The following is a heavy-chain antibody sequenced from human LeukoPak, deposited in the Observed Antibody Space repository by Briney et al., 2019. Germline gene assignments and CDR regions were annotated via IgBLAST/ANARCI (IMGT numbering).Heavy chain of an antibody. Sequence: PSETLSLTCTVSGVSISSSNSYWGWIRQPPGKGLEWIGSIYYSGNTYYNASLKSQVSISIDTSKNQFSLQLSSVTAADTAVYYCARMDTAMVEGPWGQGTLVTVSS. CDR1: GVSISSSNSY. CDR3: ARMDTAMVEGP. D-gene: IGHD5-18*01. CDR2: IYYSGNT. V-gene: IGHV4-39*01. J-gene: IGHJ5*02.